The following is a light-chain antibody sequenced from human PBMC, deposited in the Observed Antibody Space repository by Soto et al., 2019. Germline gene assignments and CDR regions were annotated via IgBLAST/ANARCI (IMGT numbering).Light chain of an antibody. CDR2: LEGSGSY. CDR1: SGHSSHI. V-gene: IGLV4-60*03. CDR3: ETWDSNTRG. J-gene: IGLJ2*01. Sequence: QPVLTQSSSASATLGSSVKLTCTLGSGHSSHIIAWHQQQPGKAPRYLMKLEGSGSYNKGSGVPDRFSGSSSGADRYLAISNLQSEDESDYYCETWDSNTRGFGGGTKLTVL.